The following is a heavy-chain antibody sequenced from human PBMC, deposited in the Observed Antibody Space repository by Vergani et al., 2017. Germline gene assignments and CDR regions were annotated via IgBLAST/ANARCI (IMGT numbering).Heavy chain of an antibody. V-gene: IGHV1-69*01. CDR3: ARGRSPIEYYYYYYMDV. CDR2: IIPIFGTA. D-gene: IGHD2/OR15-2a*01. Sequence: QVQLVQSGAEVKKPGSSVKVSCKASGGTFSSYAISWVRQAPGQGLEWMGGIIPIFGTANYAQKFQGRVTITAYESTSTAYMELSSLRSEDTAVYYCARGRSPIEYYYYYYMDVWGKGTTVTVSS. CDR1: GGTFSSYA. J-gene: IGHJ6*03.